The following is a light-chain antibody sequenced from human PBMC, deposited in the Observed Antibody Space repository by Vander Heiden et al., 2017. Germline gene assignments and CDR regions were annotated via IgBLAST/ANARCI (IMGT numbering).Light chain of an antibody. CDR3: QVWDSSTDGVV. CDR2: DDT. V-gene: IGLV3-21*02. J-gene: IGLJ2*01. CDR1: NIGSKS. Sequence: SYVLIQPPSVSVAPGQTARLTCGGNNIGSKSVNWYQQKSGQAPVLVVYDDTDRPSGIPERFSGSSSGNTATLTITRVDAGDEADYYCQVWDSSTDGVVFGGGTKLTAL.